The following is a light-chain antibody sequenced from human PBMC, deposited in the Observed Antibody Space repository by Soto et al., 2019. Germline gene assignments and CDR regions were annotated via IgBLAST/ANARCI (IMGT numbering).Light chain of an antibody. V-gene: IGKV3-20*01. Sequence: EDVLTQSPGTLSLSPGERATLSCRASQSIKNNQLAWYKQTPGQAPRLLIYGASSRATGIPDRCVGSGSGTAFTRTISRLEPEDFAVDYCQQHGISHITFGQGTRLEIK. CDR2: GAS. CDR1: QSIKNNQ. CDR3: QQHGISHIT. J-gene: IGKJ5*01.